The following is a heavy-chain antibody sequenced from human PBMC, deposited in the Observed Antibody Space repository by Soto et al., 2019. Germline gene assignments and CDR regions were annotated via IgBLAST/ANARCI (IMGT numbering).Heavy chain of an antibody. J-gene: IGHJ4*02. Sequence: EVQLLESGGGLVQPGGSLRLSCAASGFTFSSYAMSWVRQAPGKGLEWVSAISGSGGSTYYADSVKGRFTISRDNSKNTLYLQMNSLRAEDTAVYYGAKPRRDSSSWSYYFDYWGQGTLVTVSS. CDR1: GFTFSSYA. V-gene: IGHV3-23*01. CDR3: AKPRRDSSSWSYYFDY. D-gene: IGHD6-13*01. CDR2: ISGSGGST.